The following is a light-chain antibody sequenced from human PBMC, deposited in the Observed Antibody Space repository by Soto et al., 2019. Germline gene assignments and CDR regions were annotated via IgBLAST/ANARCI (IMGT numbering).Light chain of an antibody. V-gene: IGKV1-39*01. J-gene: IGKJ2*01. CDR1: ETISTY. CDR2: AAS. Sequence: DIQMTQSPSALSASVGDRVTITCRASETISTYLNWYQQKPGKAPKLLIYAASTLQSGVPSRFSGSGSGTDFTLTISSLQPADFATYFCQQSLGIPYTFGQGTGLEIK. CDR3: QQSLGIPYT.